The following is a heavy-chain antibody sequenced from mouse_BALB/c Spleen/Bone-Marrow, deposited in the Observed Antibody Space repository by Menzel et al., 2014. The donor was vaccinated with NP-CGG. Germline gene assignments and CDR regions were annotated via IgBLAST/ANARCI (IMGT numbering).Heavy chain of an antibody. Sequence: LVESGPELVKPGASVKMSCKASGYTFTDYVINWVKQRTGQGLEWIGEIYPGSGSTYYNEKFKGKATLTADKSSNTAYMQLSSLTSEDSAVYFCARGPGLPFYAMDYWGQGTSVTVSS. CDR1: GYTFTDYV. J-gene: IGHJ4*01. CDR3: ARGPGLPFYAMDY. V-gene: IGHV1-77*01. D-gene: IGHD3-1*01. CDR2: IYPGSGST.